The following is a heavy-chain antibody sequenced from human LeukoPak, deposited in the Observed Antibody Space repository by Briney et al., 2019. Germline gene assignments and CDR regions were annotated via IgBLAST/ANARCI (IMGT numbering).Heavy chain of an antibody. Sequence: GGSLRLSCVVSGFSFSSFEMNWVRQAPGRGLEWVSYISSSFAIRYADSVKGRFTISRDNARDSLYLQMNNLRVEDTAVYYCARSLSGYNTDPFFEQWGQGALVTVS. CDR3: ARSLSGYNTDPFFEQ. CDR1: GFSFSSFE. D-gene: IGHD5-12*01. V-gene: IGHV3-48*03. CDR2: ISSSFAI. J-gene: IGHJ4*02.